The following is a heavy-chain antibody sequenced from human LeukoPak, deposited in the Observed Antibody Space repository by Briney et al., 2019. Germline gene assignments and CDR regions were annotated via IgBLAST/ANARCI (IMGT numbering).Heavy chain of an antibody. Sequence: PGGSVSLSCAASGFTVSSKYMSWVRQAPGKGLEWFSVIYSGGSTYYADSVKGRFTISRDNSKNTLYLPMNSLRAEDTAVYYCAGGDFWSGYYFDYWGQGTLVAVCS. J-gene: IGHJ4*02. CDR3: AGGDFWSGYYFDY. CDR2: IYSGGST. D-gene: IGHD3-3*01. CDR1: GFTVSSKY. V-gene: IGHV3-66*02.